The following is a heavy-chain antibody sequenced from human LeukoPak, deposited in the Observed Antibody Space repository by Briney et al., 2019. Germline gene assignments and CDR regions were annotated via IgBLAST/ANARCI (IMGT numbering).Heavy chain of an antibody. V-gene: IGHV3-7*01. D-gene: IGHD3-3*01. CDR1: GFTFSRYW. Sequence: QSGGSLRLSCAASGFTFSRYWMSWVRQAPGKGLEWVANIKQDGSEKYYVDSVKGRFTISRDNAKNSLYLQMNSLRAEDTAVYYCARDLRDFWSGSVDYWGQGTLVTVSS. CDR3: ARDLRDFWSGSVDY. CDR2: IKQDGSEK. J-gene: IGHJ4*02.